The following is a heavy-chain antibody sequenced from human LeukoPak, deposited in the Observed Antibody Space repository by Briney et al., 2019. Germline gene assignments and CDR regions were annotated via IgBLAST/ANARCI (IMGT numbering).Heavy chain of an antibody. D-gene: IGHD5-12*01. V-gene: IGHV3-13*01. CDR2: IGTAGDT. J-gene: IGHJ4*02. CDR3: ARGLTGYSGYDFDY. Sequence: GGSLRLSCAASGFTFSSYDMHWVRQATGKGLEWVAAIGTAGDTYYPGSVKGRFTISIENAKTSLYLQMNSLRAGHTAVYYCARGLTGYSGYDFDYWGQGTLVTVSS. CDR1: GFTFSSYD.